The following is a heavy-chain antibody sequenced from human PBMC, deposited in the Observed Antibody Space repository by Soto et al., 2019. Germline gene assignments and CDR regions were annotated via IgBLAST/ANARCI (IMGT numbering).Heavy chain of an antibody. CDR1: GGSVSSGSYY. J-gene: IGHJ1*01. V-gene: IGHV4-61*01. D-gene: IGHD3-22*01. CDR2: IFYSGST. CDR3: ARGNYYDSSGYYPPYFQH. Sequence: SETLSLTCTVSGGSVSSGSYYWSWIRQPPGKGLEWIGYIFYSGSTNYNPSLKSRVAISVDTSKNQFSLKLTSVTAADTAVYYCARGNYYDSSGYYPPYFQHWGQGTLVTVSS.